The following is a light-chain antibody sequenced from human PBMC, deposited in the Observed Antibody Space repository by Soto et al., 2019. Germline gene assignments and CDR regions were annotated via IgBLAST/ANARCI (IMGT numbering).Light chain of an antibody. Sequence: QPVLTQPRSVSGSPGQSVTISCTGTSSDVGDYNYVSWYQQHPGKAPKLLIYDVSKRPSGVPDRFSGSKSGNTASLTISGLQAEDEADYYCCSYAGSYTVLFGGGTKLTVL. V-gene: IGLV2-11*01. CDR2: DVS. CDR1: SSDVGDYNY. CDR3: CSYAGSYTVL. J-gene: IGLJ2*01.